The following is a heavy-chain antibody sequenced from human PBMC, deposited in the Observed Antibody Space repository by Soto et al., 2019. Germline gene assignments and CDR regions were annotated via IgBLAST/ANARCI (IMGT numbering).Heavy chain of an antibody. CDR2: TSYDGRSS. J-gene: IGHJ4*02. CDR3: AKLFGLVIVD. CDR1: GFTFTSYG. Sequence: QVQLVESGGGVVQPGRSLRISCAASGFTFTSYGIYWVRQAPGKGLEWVAVTSYDGRSSYYTDSVKGRFTISRDNSKKPLYLQMNSLRAEDTGMYYCAKLFGLVIVDWGQGNLVTVSS. D-gene: IGHD3-3*01. V-gene: IGHV3-30*18.